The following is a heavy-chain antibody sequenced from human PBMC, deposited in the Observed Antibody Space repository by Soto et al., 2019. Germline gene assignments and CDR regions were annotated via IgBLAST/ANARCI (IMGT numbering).Heavy chain of an antibody. Sequence: QVQLVQSGAEVKKPGASVKVSCKASGYSFTSHGIIWVRQAPGQGLEWMAWISASNGDTNYAQKFQGRVTVTTDTSTSTGYMELRSLRSEDTAVYYCARMVRGSNIDYYHYMDVRGKGTTVTVSS. V-gene: IGHV1-18*01. CDR2: ISASNGDT. D-gene: IGHD3-10*01. CDR3: ARMVRGSNIDYYHYMDV. CDR1: GYSFTSHG. J-gene: IGHJ6*03.